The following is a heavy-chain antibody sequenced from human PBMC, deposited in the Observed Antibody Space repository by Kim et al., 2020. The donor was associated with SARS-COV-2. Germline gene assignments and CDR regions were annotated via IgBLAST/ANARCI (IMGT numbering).Heavy chain of an antibody. J-gene: IGHJ4*02. V-gene: IGHV1-3*01. CDR2: IDCGNGNT. CDR1: GHTFTRDS. Sequence: ASVKVSCKTPGHTFTRDSIHWVRQAPGQGLEWMGGIDCGNGNTIYSQKFQGRVTFTTDTSASTAYMELSSLRSEDSAVYYCLGGYYFDYWGQGTLVTVSS. CDR3: LGGYYFDY. D-gene: IGHD2-15*01.